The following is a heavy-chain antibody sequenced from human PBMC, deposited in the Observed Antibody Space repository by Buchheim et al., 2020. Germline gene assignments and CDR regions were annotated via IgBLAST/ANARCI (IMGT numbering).Heavy chain of an antibody. CDR2: ISSSSGYK. CDR1: GFTFSDYY. CDR3: ARTGSGYDILTGYSSYWYFDL. J-gene: IGHJ2*01. Sequence: QVQLVESGGGLVKPGGSLRLSCAASGFTFSDYYMSWIRQAPGKGLEWVSYISSSSGYKKYADSVKGRFTISRDNGKNSLSLQMNSLRGEDTAVYYCARTGSGYDILTGYSSYWYFDLWGRGTL. V-gene: IGHV3-11*06. D-gene: IGHD3-9*01.